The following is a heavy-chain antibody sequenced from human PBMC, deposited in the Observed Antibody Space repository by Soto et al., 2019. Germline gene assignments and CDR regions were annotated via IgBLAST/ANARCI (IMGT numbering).Heavy chain of an antibody. CDR2: IRAYNGNT. Sequence: ASFKTSIGRSAYRDTRYIWVWVRQAPGQGLEWMGWIRAYNGNTNYPQKLRGRVTMTTDTSTSTVYLELRSLRSDDTAVYYCPKEGPPCLNWGQRTLVTVFS. V-gene: IGHV1-18*01. CDR3: PKEGPPCLN. CDR1: AYRDTRYI. J-gene: IGHJ4*02. D-gene: IGHD2-15*01.